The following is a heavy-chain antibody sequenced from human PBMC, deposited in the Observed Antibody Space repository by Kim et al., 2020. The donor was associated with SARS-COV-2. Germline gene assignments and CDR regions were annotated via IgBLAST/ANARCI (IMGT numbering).Heavy chain of an antibody. D-gene: IGHD6-13*01. J-gene: IGHJ4*02. Sequence: GGSLRLSCAASGFTFSSYAMSWVRQAPGKGLEWVSAISGSGGSTYYADSVKGRFTISRDNSKNTLYLQMNSLRAEDKAVYYCAKDIVGSSWHGGFDYWGQGTLVTVSS. V-gene: IGHV3-23*01. CDR2: ISGSGGST. CDR1: GFTFSSYA. CDR3: AKDIVGSSWHGGFDY.